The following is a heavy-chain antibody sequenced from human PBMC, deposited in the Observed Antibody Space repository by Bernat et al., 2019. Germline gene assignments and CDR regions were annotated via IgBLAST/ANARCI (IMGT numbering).Heavy chain of an antibody. D-gene: IGHD2-15*01. CDR2: IKEDGSEK. J-gene: IGHJ4*02. CDR1: GLTFSNYW. Sequence: EVQLVESGGGLVQPGGSLRLSCAASGLTFSNYWMSWVRQAPGKGLEWVANIKEDGSEKYYVDSVKGRFTISRDNAKKSLYLQMNSLRAEDTAVYYCARDLYWSGPIDYWGQGTLVTVSS. CDR3: ARDLYWSGPIDY. V-gene: IGHV3-7*03.